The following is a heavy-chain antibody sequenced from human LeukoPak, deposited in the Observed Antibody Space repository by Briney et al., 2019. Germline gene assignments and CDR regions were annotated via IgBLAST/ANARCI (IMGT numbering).Heavy chain of an antibody. Sequence: GASVKVSCKDSGGTFTSYGISWVRQAPGQGLEWMGWISAYNGNTNYAQKLQGRVTMTTDTSTSTAYMELRSLRSDDTAVYYCARDIRSHCSGGSCYRDAFDIWGQGTMVTVSS. CDR2: ISAYNGNT. V-gene: IGHV1-18*01. D-gene: IGHD2-15*01. CDR3: ARDIRSHCSGGSCYRDAFDI. CDR1: GGTFTSYG. J-gene: IGHJ3*02.